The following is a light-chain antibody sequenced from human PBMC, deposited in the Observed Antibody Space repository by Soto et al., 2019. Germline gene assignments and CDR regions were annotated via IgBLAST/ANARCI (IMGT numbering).Light chain of an antibody. CDR1: QSLLHSNGYNY. Sequence: DIVMTQSPLSLPVTPGEPASISCRSSQSLLHSNGYNYLDWYLQKPGQSPQLLIDLGSNRASGVPDRLRGSGSGTDFTLKISRVEAEDVGVYYCMQALHTPWTFGQGTKVEIK. V-gene: IGKV2-28*01. J-gene: IGKJ1*01. CDR3: MQALHTPWT. CDR2: LGS.